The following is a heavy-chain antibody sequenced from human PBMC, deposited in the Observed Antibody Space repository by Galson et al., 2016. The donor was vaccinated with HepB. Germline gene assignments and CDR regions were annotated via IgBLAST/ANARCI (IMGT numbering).Heavy chain of an antibody. CDR3: ESTGGGAGDSCDY. Sequence: SVKVSCKASGHTFTIYYMNWVRQAPGQGLEWMGGINPCGVSTNYAQKFQGRVTMTRDTSTNTVHMELRSLRSEDTAIYYCESTGGGAGDSCDYWGQGTLVTVSS. CDR2: INPCGVST. J-gene: IGHJ4*02. CDR1: GHTFTIYY. D-gene: IGHD2-8*02. V-gene: IGHV1-46*01.